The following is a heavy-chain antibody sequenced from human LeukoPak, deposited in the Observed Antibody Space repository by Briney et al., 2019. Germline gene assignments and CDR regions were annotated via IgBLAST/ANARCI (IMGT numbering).Heavy chain of an antibody. CDR3: ARDYIVVVVATTFGMDV. Sequence: PGGSLRLSCAASGFTSSSYAMHWVSQAPGKGLEWVAVISYDGSNKYYADSVKGRFTISRDNSKNTLYMQMNSLRAEDTAVYYGARDYIVVVVATTFGMDVWGQGTTVTVSS. D-gene: IGHD2-15*01. CDR2: ISYDGSNK. V-gene: IGHV3-30*04. J-gene: IGHJ6*02. CDR1: GFTSSSYA.